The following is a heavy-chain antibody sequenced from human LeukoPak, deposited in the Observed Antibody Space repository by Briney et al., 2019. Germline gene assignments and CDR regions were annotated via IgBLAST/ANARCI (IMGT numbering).Heavy chain of an antibody. CDR2: IAPSDSYT. CDR1: GYSFPSYW. D-gene: IGHD3-22*01. V-gene: IGHV5-10-1*01. Sequence: RGESLKISCKVSGYSFPSYWITWVRQVPGKGLEWMGRIAPSDSYTNYNPSFEGHVTMSVEKSITTVYLQWSSLKASDTAMYYCVRQPPGVYDTTQSWFDPWGQGTLVTVSS. J-gene: IGHJ5*02. CDR3: VRQPPGVYDTTQSWFDP.